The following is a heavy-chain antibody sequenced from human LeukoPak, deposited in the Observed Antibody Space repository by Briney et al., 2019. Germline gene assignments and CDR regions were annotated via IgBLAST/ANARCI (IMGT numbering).Heavy chain of an antibody. V-gene: IGHV3-7*01. J-gene: IGHJ4*02. CDR1: GFRFNTYW. CDR3: ARDTLGEGEDANYAVYYFDY. CDR2: IKQDGNEK. D-gene: IGHD4/OR15-4a*01. Sequence: GGSLRLSCAASGFRFNTYWMSWVRQAPGKGLEWVANIKQDGNEKHYADSVKGRFTISRDNGKNSLDLQINSLRADDTAVYHCARDTLGEGEDANYAVYYFDYWGQGTVVTVSS.